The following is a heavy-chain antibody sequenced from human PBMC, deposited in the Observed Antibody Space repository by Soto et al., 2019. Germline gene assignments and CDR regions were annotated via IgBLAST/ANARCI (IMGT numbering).Heavy chain of an antibody. CDR3: ARGARWGRGVIPPYYYYGMYV. Sequence: ASVKVSCKASGYTFTSYDINWVRQATGQGLEWMGWMHPNSENTGYAQKFQGRVTMTRNTSMSTAYMELSSLRSEDTAVYYCARGARWGRGVIPPYYYYGMYVCGQVTTVTVSS. D-gene: IGHD3-10*01. CDR2: MHPNSENT. CDR1: GYTFTSYD. V-gene: IGHV1-8*01. J-gene: IGHJ6*02.